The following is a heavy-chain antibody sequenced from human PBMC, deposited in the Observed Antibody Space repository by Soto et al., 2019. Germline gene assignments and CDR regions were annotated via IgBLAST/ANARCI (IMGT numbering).Heavy chain of an antibody. V-gene: IGHV4-4*02. CDR3: AKDKRDTRDGKDCYYYGMDV. CDR2: IYHSGST. CDR1: GGSISSSNW. Sequence: QVQLQESGPGLVKPSGTLSLTCAVSGGSISSSNWWSWVRQPPGKGLEWIGEIYHSGSTNYNPSLKSRVTISVDKSKNQFSRKLSSVTAADTAVYYCAKDKRDTRDGKDCYYYGMDVWGQGTTVTVSS. D-gene: IGHD2-15*01. J-gene: IGHJ6*02.